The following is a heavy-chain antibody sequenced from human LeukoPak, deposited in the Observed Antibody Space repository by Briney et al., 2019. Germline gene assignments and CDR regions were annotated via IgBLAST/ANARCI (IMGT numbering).Heavy chain of an antibody. Sequence: GGSLRLSCAASGFTFINYGMNWVRQAPGKGLEWVSYISSSTSTIYYADSVKGRFTISRDNGKNSLYLQMNSLRAEDTAVYYCARGVYWGQGTLITVSS. CDR2: ISSSTSTI. CDR3: ARGVY. V-gene: IGHV3-48*01. J-gene: IGHJ4*02. CDR1: GFTFINYG.